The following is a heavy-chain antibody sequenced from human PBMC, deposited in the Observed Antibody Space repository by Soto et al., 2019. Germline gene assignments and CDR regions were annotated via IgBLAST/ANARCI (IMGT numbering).Heavy chain of an antibody. Sequence: ASVKVSCKASGYTFTSYGINWVRQAPGQGLEWMGWISAYDGNTNYAQKLQGRVTMTTDTSTSTAYMELRSLRSDDTAVYYCARVWVGTTFAYYYGMDVWGQGTTVTVPS. CDR2: ISAYDGNT. V-gene: IGHV1-18*01. CDR3: ARVWVGTTFAYYYGMDV. CDR1: GYTFTSYG. D-gene: IGHD1-26*01. J-gene: IGHJ6*02.